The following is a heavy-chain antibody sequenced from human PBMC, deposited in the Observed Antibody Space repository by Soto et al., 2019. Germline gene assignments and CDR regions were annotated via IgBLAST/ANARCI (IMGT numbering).Heavy chain of an antibody. CDR1: GYTFTSYG. V-gene: IGHV1-18*01. D-gene: IGHD6-19*01. CDR2: ISAYNGNT. J-gene: IGHJ5*02. CDR3: ARDQGIAVAGTNWFDP. Sequence: ASVKVSCKASGYTFTSYGISWVRQAPGQGLGWMGWISAYNGNTNYAQKLQGRVTMTTDTSTSTAYMELRSLRSDDTAVYYCARDQGIAVAGTNWFDPWGQGTLVTVSS.